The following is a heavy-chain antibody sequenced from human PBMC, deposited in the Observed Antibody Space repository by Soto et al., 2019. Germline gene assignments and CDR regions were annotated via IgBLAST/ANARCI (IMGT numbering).Heavy chain of an antibody. CDR3: AKGGVAAAGTLHYYYYGMDV. D-gene: IGHD6-13*01. CDR1: GFTFDDYT. CDR2: ISWDGGST. J-gene: IGHJ6*02. V-gene: IGHV3-43*01. Sequence: PGGSLRLSCAASGFTFDDYTMHWVRQAPGKGLEWVSLISWDGGSTYYADSVKGRFTISRDNSKNSLYLQMNSLRTEDTALYYCAKGGVAAAGTLHYYYYGMDVWGQGTTVTVSS.